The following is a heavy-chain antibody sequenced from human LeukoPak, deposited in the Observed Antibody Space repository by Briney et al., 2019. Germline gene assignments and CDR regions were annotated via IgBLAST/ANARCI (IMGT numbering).Heavy chain of an antibody. CDR1: GDSVTSGDSY. Sequence: PSETLSLTCTVSGDSVTSGDSYWSWIRQPPGKGLEWIGYIHYSGATSYNPSLKSRLNISIDTSKSQLTLKLSSVTAADTAVYYCARQHRYYGSGSSLDYWGQGTLVTVSS. V-gene: IGHV4-30-4*01. D-gene: IGHD3-10*01. J-gene: IGHJ4*02. CDR3: ARQHRYYGSGSSLDY. CDR2: IHYSGAT.